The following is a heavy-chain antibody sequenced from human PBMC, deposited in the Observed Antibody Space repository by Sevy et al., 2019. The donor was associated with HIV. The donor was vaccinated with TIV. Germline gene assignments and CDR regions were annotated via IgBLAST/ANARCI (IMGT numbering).Heavy chain of an antibody. J-gene: IGHJ4*02. Sequence: ASVKVSCKASGYNFIFYAVHWVRQAPGQRLEWMGWINAGNGNTKYSQNLQGRLTITRDTSASTTYMELTSLRAEDTAVYYCARDVEGALKYFDSWGQGTLVTVSS. D-gene: IGHD1-1*01. CDR2: INAGNGNT. CDR1: GYNFIFYA. V-gene: IGHV1-3*01. CDR3: ARDVEGALKYFDS.